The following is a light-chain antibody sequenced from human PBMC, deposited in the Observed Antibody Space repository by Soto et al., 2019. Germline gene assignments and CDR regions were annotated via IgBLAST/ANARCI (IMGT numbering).Light chain of an antibody. Sequence: EIVLTQSPATLSLSPGHRVTLSCRASQSVSSYLAWYQQKPGQAPRLLIYDASNRATGIPARFSGSGSGTDFTITISSLEPEDFSVYYCQQRSNWPRWTVGQGTKVEIK. CDR3: QQRSNWPRWT. J-gene: IGKJ1*01. CDR2: DAS. V-gene: IGKV3-11*01. CDR1: QSVSSY.